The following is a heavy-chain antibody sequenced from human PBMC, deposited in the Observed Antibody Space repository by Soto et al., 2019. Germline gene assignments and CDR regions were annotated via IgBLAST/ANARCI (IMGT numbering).Heavy chain of an antibody. J-gene: IGHJ5*01. CDR3: ARTSGWFDY. D-gene: IGHD2-2*01. Sequence: QVQLQQSGPGLVKPSQTLSLTCAISGDSVSSNSAAWNWIRQSPSRGLEYLGRTYYRSKWYIEYASSVKSRMTIKPDKTKNQFPLQLNSMTPDDTGVYYCARTSGWFDYWGQGTLVTVSS. CDR1: GDSVSSNSAA. CDR2: TYYRSKWYI. V-gene: IGHV6-1*01.